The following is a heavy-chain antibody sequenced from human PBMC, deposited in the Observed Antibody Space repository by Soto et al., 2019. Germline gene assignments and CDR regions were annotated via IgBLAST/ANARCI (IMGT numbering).Heavy chain of an antibody. CDR3: VALAR. V-gene: IGHV1-8*01. J-gene: IGHJ4*02. CDR2: MKPNSGDT. Sequence: QVQLVQSGAEVREPGASVKVSCKASGYTFTTYDINWVRQASGQGLEWMGWMKPNSGDTGYGQKFQGRVALTRHTSTSTAYMELSGLKSEDTAVYYCVALARWGQGTLVSVSS. CDR1: GYTFTTYD. D-gene: IGHD6-6*01.